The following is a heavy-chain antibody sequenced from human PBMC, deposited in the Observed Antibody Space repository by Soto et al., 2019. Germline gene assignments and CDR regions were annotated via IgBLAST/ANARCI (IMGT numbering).Heavy chain of an antibody. CDR3: ARRFTVTTSINWFDP. Sequence: QVQLQESGPGLVKPSQTLSLTCTVSGGSISSGGYYWSWIRQHPGKGLEWIGYIYYSGSTYYNPALKSGVTISVDPSKDQFSLKLSSVTAADTAVYYCARRFTVTTSINWFDPWGQGTLVTVSS. CDR2: IYYSGST. CDR1: GGSISSGGYY. D-gene: IGHD4-17*01. J-gene: IGHJ5*02. V-gene: IGHV4-31*03.